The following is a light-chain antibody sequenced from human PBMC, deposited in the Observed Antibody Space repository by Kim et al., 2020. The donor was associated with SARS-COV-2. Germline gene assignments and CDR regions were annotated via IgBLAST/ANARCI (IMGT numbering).Light chain of an antibody. J-gene: IGKJ1*01. CDR3: QKYDSEPWT. CDR2: AAS. Sequence: DIQMTQSPSSLSASVGDRITITCRASQGISNSLAWFQQKPGKVPKLLIYAASTLKSGVPSRCSGSGSGTDFTLTISSLQPEDVATYNSQKYDSEPWTFWEGRKVEIK. V-gene: IGKV1-27*01. CDR1: QGISNS.